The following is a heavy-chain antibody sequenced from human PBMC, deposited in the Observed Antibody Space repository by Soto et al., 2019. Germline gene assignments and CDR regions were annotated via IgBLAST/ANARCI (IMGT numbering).Heavy chain of an antibody. CDR1: GFTFSSYA. D-gene: IGHD6-13*01. CDR2: ISGSGGST. V-gene: IGHV3-23*01. CDR3: AKGEGSSWHKGNWDFDY. J-gene: IGHJ4*02. Sequence: PGGSLRLSCAASGFTFSSYAMSWVRQAPGKGLEWVSAISGSGGSTYYADSVKGRFTISRDNSKNTLYLQMNSLRAEDTAVYYCAKGEGSSWHKGNWDFDYWGQGTLVTVSS.